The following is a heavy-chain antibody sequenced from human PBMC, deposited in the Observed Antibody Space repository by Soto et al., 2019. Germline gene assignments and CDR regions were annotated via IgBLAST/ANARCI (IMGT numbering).Heavy chain of an antibody. V-gene: IGHV3-64D*08. J-gene: IGHJ4*02. Sequence: GGSLRLSCSASGFTFSNHAMHWVRQAPGKRLEYISAISGSGGSTHYADAVKSRLTISRDNSRNTLYLQMSSLTTEDTALYYIAKDSSYAVLHDDWGLGSLVTVSS. CDR2: ISGSGGST. CDR3: AKDSSYAVLHDD. D-gene: IGHD6-6*01. CDR1: GFTFSNHA.